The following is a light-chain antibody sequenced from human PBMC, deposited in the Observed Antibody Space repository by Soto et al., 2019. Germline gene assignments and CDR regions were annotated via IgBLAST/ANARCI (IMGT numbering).Light chain of an antibody. CDR2: DAS. Sequence: IHMTQSPSTLSASVGDRVTITCRASQSVSDWLAWYQQKPGNPPKLLIYDASSLESGVPSRFSGSGSGTEFTLTISSLQPDDFATYYCQQYNSYPWTFGQGTKVDIK. V-gene: IGKV1-5*01. CDR1: QSVSDW. J-gene: IGKJ1*01. CDR3: QQYNSYPWT.